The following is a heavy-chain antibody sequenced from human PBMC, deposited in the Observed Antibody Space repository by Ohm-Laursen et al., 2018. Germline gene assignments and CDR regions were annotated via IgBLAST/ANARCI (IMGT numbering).Heavy chain of an antibody. CDR1: GDSMSYYY. J-gene: IGHJ4*02. D-gene: IGHD3-10*01. CDR3: ARHRVKLNREVIIMTHYFDH. CDR2: VYERGGT. V-gene: IGHV4-59*08. Sequence: SDTLSLTCSVSGDSMSYYYWSWIRLSPGKGLEWIGYVYERGGTQYNPFLESRATISVDTSKTQVSLNLRSVTAADTAVYYCARHRVKLNREVIIMTHYFDHWGQGTPVTVSS.